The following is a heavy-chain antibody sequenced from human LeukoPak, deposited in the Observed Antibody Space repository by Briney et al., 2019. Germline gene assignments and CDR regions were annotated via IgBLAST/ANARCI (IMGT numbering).Heavy chain of an antibody. CDR2: INSHADST. J-gene: IGHJ3*02. Sequence: GGSLRLSCAESGFTFSIVTISCVRQAPGKGLEWISTINSHADSTYYADSVKGRFTISRDDSKNTLYLQMNSLRDEDTAVYYCATNYLPPKSRVTGAGYPNDGFAIWVQGTMVTVSS. V-gene: IGHV3-23*01. CDR1: GFTFSIVT. CDR3: ATNYLPPKSRVTGAGYPNDGFAI. D-gene: IGHD5-24*01.